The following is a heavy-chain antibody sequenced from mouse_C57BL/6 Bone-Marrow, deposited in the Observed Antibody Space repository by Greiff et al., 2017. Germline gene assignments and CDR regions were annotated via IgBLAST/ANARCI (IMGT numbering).Heavy chain of an antibody. CDR3: AREGLLSMDY. J-gene: IGHJ4*01. V-gene: IGHV1-81*01. D-gene: IGHD2-10*01. CDR2: IYPRSGNT. Sequence: VQLQQSGAELARPGASVKLSCKASGYTFTSYGISWVKQRTGQGLEWIGEIYPRSGNTYYNEKFKGKATLTADKSSSTAYMELRSLTSEDSAVYFCAREGLLSMDYWGQGTSGTVAS. CDR1: GYTFTSYG.